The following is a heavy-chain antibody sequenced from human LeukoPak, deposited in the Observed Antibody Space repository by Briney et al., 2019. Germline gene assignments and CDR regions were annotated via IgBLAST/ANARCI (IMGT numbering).Heavy chain of an antibody. D-gene: IGHD3-10*01. J-gene: IGHJ4*02. V-gene: IGHV3-30*02. CDR2: IRYDGSNK. CDR1: GFTFSSYG. CDR3: AKDESLVRGVIIGGFDY. Sequence: GGSLRLSCAASGFTFSSYGMHWVRQAPGKGLEWVAFIRYDGSNKYYADSVKGRFTISSDNSKNTLYLQMNSLRAEDTAVYYCAKDESLVRGVIIGGFDYWGQGTLVTVSS.